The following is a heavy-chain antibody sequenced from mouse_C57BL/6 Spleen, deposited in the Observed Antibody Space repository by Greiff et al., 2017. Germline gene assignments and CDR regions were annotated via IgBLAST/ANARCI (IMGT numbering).Heavy chain of an antibody. D-gene: IGHD1-1*01. V-gene: IGHV1-15*01. J-gene: IGHJ2*01. Sequence: VQLQESGAELVRPGASVTLSCKASGYTFTHYEMHWVKQTPVHGLEWIGAIDPETGGTAYNQKFKGKAILTADKSSSTAYMELRSLTSEDSAVYYCTRALFITTAPYFDYWGQGTTLTVSS. CDR1: GYTFTHYE. CDR2: IDPETGGT. CDR3: TRALFITTAPYFDY.